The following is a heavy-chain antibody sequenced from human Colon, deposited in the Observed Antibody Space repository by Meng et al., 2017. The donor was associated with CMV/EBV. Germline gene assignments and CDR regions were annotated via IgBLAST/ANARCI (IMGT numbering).Heavy chain of an antibody. V-gene: IGHV3-48*04. CDR3: ARDLENYYYYGMDV. CDR1: GFTFSSYS. D-gene: IGHD3-3*01. CDR2: ISSSSSTI. J-gene: IGHJ6*02. Sequence: GGSLRLSCAASGFTFSSYSMNWVRQAPGKGLEWVSYISSSSSTIYYADSVKGRFTISRDNAKNSLYLQMNSLRAEDTAVYYCARDLENYYYYGMDVWGQGTTVTVSS.